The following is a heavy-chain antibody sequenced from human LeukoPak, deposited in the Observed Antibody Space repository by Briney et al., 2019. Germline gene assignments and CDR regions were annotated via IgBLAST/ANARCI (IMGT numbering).Heavy chain of an antibody. V-gene: IGHV3-7*01. CDR1: GFSFSSNW. CDR2: IKRDGSQK. D-gene: IGHD2-21*02. Sequence: GGSLRLSCAAPGFSFSSNWMGWVRQAPGKGLEWVAHIKRDGSQKYYLDSVKGRFTISRDNAKNSLYLQMNNLGVEDTAVYYCARDRLNRADCGTDCYSAVFDYWGQGALVTVSS. CDR3: ARDRLNRADCGTDCYSAVFDY. J-gene: IGHJ4*02.